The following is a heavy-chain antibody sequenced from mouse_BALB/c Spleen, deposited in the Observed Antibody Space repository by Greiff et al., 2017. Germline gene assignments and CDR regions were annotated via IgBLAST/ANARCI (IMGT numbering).Heavy chain of an antibody. V-gene: IGHV5-12-1*01. CDR1: GFAFSSYD. Sequence: EVKLVESGGGLVKPGGSLKLSCAASGFAFSSYDMSWVRQTPEKRLEWVAYISSGGGSTYYPDTVKGRFTISRDNAKNTLYLQMSSLKSEDTAMYYCASAPYGNYEGFAYWGQGTLVTVSA. CDR2: ISSGGGST. D-gene: IGHD2-10*02. CDR3: ASAPYGNYEGFAY. J-gene: IGHJ3*01.